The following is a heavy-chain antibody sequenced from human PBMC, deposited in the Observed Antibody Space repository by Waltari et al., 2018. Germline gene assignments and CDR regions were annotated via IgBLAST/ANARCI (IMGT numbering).Heavy chain of an antibody. CDR3: AREYYDILTGYSNDAFDI. V-gene: IGHV1-3*03. CDR1: GYTFTSYA. CDR2: INAGNGNP. D-gene: IGHD3-9*01. J-gene: IGHJ3*02. Sequence: QVQLVQSGAEVKKHGASVKVSCKASGYTFTSYAMHWVRQAPGQRLEWMGWINAGNGNPKYSQEFQCRVTITRDTSASTAYMELSSLRSEDMSVYYCAREYYDILTGYSNDAFDIWGQGTMVTVSS.